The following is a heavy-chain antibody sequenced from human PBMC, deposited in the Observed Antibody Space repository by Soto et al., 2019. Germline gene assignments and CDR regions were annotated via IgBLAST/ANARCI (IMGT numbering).Heavy chain of an antibody. CDR1: GFTVSSKY. V-gene: IGHV3-66*01. J-gene: IGHJ6*04. CDR2: IQNVGPT. Sequence: EVQLVESGGGLVQPGGSLRLSCAASGFTVSSKYMSWVRKATGKGMEWVSLIQNVGPTYYADSVKGRFTISRDTSENTVHLQMDRLSAEDTAVYYFASDDVLCGGGRCYGGPLDVCGIGTTFTVSS. D-gene: IGHD2-15*01. CDR3: ASDDVLCGGGRCYGGPLDV.